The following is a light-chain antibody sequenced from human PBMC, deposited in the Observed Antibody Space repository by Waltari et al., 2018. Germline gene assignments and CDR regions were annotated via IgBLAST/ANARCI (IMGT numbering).Light chain of an antibody. Sequence: ELVLTQSTATLSLSPGERATLPCSARQSVSTNLAWYQQKPGQAPRPLTYAASTRATGVPARFSGTGSGTEFTLTIDSLQSEDFAIYYCQQYSNWPPITFGQGTRLEIK. CDR3: QQYSNWPPIT. CDR1: QSVSTN. CDR2: AAS. V-gene: IGKV3-15*01. J-gene: IGKJ5*01.